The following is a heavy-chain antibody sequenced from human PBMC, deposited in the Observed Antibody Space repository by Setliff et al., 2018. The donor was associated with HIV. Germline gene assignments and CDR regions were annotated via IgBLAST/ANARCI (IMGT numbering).Heavy chain of an antibody. V-gene: IGHV3-7*01. D-gene: IGHD6-19*01. J-gene: IGHJ4*02. CDR1: GFTFSKYG. CDR3: ARVPGWRAPF. Sequence: PGESLKISCAASGFTFSKYGMTCVRQAPGKGLEWVANIKQDGSEKYFVDSVKGRFTISRDNAKNSLYLQMNSLRAEDTAVYYCARVPGWRAPFWGQGTLVTVSS. CDR2: IKQDGSEK.